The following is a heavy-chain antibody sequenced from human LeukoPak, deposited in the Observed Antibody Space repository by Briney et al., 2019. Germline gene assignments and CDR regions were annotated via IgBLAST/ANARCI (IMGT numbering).Heavy chain of an antibody. CDR2: ISWNSGSI. Sequence: GGSLRLSCAASGFTFDDYAMHWVRQAPGKGLEWVSGISWNSGSIGYADSVKGRFTISRDNAKNSLYLQMNSLRAEDTALYYCAKDTELQWREAYHFDYWGQGTLVTVSS. D-gene: IGHD6-19*01. V-gene: IGHV3-9*01. CDR3: AKDTELQWREAYHFDY. J-gene: IGHJ4*02. CDR1: GFTFDDYA.